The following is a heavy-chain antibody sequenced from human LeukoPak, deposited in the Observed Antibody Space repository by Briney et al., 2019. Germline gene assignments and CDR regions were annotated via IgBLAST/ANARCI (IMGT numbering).Heavy chain of an antibody. CDR1: GGSISSGDYY. CDR3: AREGYGDYQPEDAFDI. CDR2: IYYSGST. V-gene: IGHV4-30-4*01. Sequence: PSQTLSLTCTVSGGSISSGDYYWSWIRQPPGKGLEWIGYIYYSGSTYCNPSLKSRVTISVDTSKNQFSLKLSSVTAADTSVYYCAREGYGDYQPEDAFDIWGQGTMVTVSS. J-gene: IGHJ3*02. D-gene: IGHD4-17*01.